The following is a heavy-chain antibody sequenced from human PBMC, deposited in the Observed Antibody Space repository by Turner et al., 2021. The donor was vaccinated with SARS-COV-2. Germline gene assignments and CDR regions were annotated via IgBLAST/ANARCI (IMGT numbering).Heavy chain of an antibody. CDR3: ARRTGEWLVPGWFDP. J-gene: IGHJ5*02. V-gene: IGHV4-59*01. CDR2: IYYSGST. CDR1: GGSISSYY. Sequence: QVQLQESGPGLVKPSETLSLTCTVSGGSISSYYWSWSRQPPGKGLEWIGYIYYSGSTNYNYSLKSRVTRSVDTSKNQFSLKLSSVTAADTAVYYCARRTGEWLVPGWFDPWGQGTLVTVSS. D-gene: IGHD6-19*01.